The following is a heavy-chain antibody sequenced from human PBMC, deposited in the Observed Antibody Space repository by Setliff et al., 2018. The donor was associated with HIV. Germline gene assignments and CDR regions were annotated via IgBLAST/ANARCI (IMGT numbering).Heavy chain of an antibody. CDR2: IRYDGSNK. D-gene: IGHD4-17*01. CDR1: GFTFSSYG. V-gene: IGHV3-33*08. J-gene: IGHJ6*02. CDR3: ARAKIGPYGDSTYYYGLDV. Sequence: LRLSCAASGFTFSSYGMHWVRQAPGKGLEWVAFIRYDGSNKYYADSVKGRFTISRDNSKNTLYLQMNSLRADDTAVYYCARAKIGPYGDSTYYYGLDVWGQGTTVTVSS.